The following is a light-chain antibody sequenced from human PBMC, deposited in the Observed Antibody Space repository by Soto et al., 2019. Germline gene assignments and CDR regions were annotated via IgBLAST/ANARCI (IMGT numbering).Light chain of an antibody. CDR1: QSISSY. J-gene: IGKJ1*01. CDR3: QQRTDVPPQWN. V-gene: IGKV3-11*01. CDR2: DAS. Sequence: EVVLTQSTDTLSLPPGERATLSCRASQSISSYLAWYQQKPGQAPRLLIYDASSRATGIPARFSGSGSGTDFTLTISSLEPEDFAVYYCQQRTDVPPQWNFGHGTKVDIK.